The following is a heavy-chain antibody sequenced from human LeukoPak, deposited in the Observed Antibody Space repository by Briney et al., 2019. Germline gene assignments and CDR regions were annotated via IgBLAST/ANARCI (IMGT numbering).Heavy chain of an antibody. J-gene: IGHJ4*02. V-gene: IGHV4-61*02. D-gene: IGHD6-13*01. CDR1: GGSISSGSYY. Sequence: PSQTLSLTCTVSGGSISSGSYYWSWIRQPAGKGLEWIGRIYTSGSTNYNPSLKSRVTISVDTSKNQFSLKLSSVTAADTAVYYCASQSASYSSTYYWGQGTLVTVSS. CDR3: ASQSASYSSTYY. CDR2: IYTSGST.